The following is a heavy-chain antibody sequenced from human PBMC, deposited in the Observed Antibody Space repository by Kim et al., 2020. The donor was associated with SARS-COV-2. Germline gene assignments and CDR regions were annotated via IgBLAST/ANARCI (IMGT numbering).Heavy chain of an antibody. V-gene: IGHV4-34*01. CDR1: GGSFSGYY. Sequence: SETLSLTCAVYGGSFSGYYWSWIRQPPGKGLEWIGEINHSGSTNYNPSLKSRVTISVDTSKNQFSLKLSSVTAADTAVYYCASYCSGGSCPGFEDWFGPWGQGTLVTVSS. D-gene: IGHD2-15*01. CDR3: ASYCSGGSCPGFEDWFGP. J-gene: IGHJ5*02. CDR2: INHSGST.